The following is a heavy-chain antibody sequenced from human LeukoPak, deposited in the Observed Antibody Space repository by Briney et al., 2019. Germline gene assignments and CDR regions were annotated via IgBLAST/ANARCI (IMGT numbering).Heavy chain of an antibody. CDR2: IYYSGST. CDR1: GGSISSSSYY. J-gene: IGHJ3*02. V-gene: IGHV4-39*07. Sequence: SETLSLTCTVSGGSISSSSYYWGWIRQPPGKGLEWIGSIYYSGSTYYNPSLKSRVTISVDTSKNQFSLKLSSVTAADTAVYYCAREGGSYYDYVWGSYPPRGAFDIWGQGTMVTVSS. D-gene: IGHD3-16*02. CDR3: AREGGSYYDYVWGSYPPRGAFDI.